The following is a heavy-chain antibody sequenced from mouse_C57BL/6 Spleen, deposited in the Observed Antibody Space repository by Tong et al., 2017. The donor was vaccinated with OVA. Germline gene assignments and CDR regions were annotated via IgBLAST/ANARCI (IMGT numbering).Heavy chain of an antibody. D-gene: IGHD1-1*01. CDR1: GYTFTSYW. Sequence: EVQLQESGTVLARPGASVKMSCKTSGYTFTSYWMHWVKQRPGQGLEWIGSIYPGNSDTSYNQKFKGKAKLTAVTSASTAYMELSSLTNEDSAVYYCTTVLERVLYYFDYWGQGTTLTVSS. V-gene: IGHV1-5*01. J-gene: IGHJ2*01. CDR2: IYPGNSDT. CDR3: TTVLERVLYYFDY.